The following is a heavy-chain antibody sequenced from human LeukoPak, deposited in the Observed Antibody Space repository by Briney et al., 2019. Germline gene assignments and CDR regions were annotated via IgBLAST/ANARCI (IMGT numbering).Heavy chain of an antibody. J-gene: IGHJ6*03. D-gene: IGHD3-10*01. Sequence: SETLSLTCTVSGGSISSHYWSWIRQPPGKGLEWIGYICYSGSTNYNPSLKSRVTISVDTSKNQFSLKLSSVTAADTAVYYCAREGSGSGSYYWSYYYYYMDVWGKGTTVTVSS. CDR3: AREGSGSGSYYWSYYYYYMDV. CDR1: GGSISSHY. CDR2: ICYSGST. V-gene: IGHV4-59*11.